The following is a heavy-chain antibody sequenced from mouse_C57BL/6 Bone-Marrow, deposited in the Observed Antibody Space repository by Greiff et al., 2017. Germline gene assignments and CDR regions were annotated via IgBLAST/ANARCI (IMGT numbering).Heavy chain of an antibody. D-gene: IGHD1-1*01. V-gene: IGHV1-63*01. Sequence: QVQLQQSGAELVRPGTSVKMSCKASGYTFTNYWIGWVKQRPGQGLEWIGDIYPGGGYTNYTEKFKGKATLTADKSSSTAYMQFSSLTSEDSAIYYCARSFYCYGSAYWYFDVWGTGTTVTVSS. CDR2: IYPGGGYT. CDR1: GYTFTNYW. CDR3: ARSFYCYGSAYWYFDV. J-gene: IGHJ1*03.